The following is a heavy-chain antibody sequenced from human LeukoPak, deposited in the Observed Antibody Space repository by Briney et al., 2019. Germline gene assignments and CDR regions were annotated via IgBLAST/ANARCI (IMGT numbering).Heavy chain of an antibody. CDR1: GITFSSYA. CDR3: ARGTAPTYYDFWSFDY. V-gene: IGHV3-30-3*01. D-gene: IGHD3-3*01. Sequence: PGRSLRLSCAASGITFSSYAMHWVRQAPGKGLEWVAVISYDGSNKYYADSVKGRFTISRDNSKNTLYLQMNSLRAEDTAVYYCARGTAPTYYDFWSFDYWGQGTLVTVSS. J-gene: IGHJ4*02. CDR2: ISYDGSNK.